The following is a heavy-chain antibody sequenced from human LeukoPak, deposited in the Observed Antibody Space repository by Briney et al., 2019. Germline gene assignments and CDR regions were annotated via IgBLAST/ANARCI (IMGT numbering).Heavy chain of an antibody. Sequence: PGGSLRLSCAASGFTFSSHSMNWVRQAPGKGLEWVSSISSSSSYIYYAESVKGRFTISRDNAKNSLYLQMNSLRAEDTAVYYCARGGIAAQRRDVFDIWGQGTMVTVSS. J-gene: IGHJ3*02. D-gene: IGHD6-13*01. CDR3: ARGGIAAQRRDVFDI. V-gene: IGHV3-21*01. CDR2: ISSSSSYI. CDR1: GFTFSSHS.